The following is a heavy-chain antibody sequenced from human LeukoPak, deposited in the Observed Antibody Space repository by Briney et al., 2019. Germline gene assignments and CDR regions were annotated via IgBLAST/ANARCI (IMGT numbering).Heavy chain of an antibody. CDR3: ARDRSSWLVDAFDI. D-gene: IGHD6-13*01. J-gene: IGHJ3*02. CDR1: GYTFTGYY. CDR2: INPNSGGT. Sequence: GASVKVSCKASGYTFTGYYMHWVRQAPGQGLEWMGWINPNSGGTNYAQKFQGRVAMTTDTSTSTAYMELRSLRSDDTAVYYCARDRSSWLVDAFDIWGQGTMVTVSS. V-gene: IGHV1-2*02.